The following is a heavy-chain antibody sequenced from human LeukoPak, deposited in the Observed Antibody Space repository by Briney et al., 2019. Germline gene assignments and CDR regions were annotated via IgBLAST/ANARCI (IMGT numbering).Heavy chain of an antibody. V-gene: IGHV4-4*07. Sequence: SETLSLTCTVSGGSIGSYYWSWMRQFAGNGLEWIGRIYNSGTTHYNPSLKSRVTISVDTSKNQISLKLTSVTAADTAVHYCASDGGRSNLAVLWGQGTLVTVSS. CDR1: GGSIGSYY. J-gene: IGHJ4*02. D-gene: IGHD6-19*01. CDR3: ASDGGRSNLAVL. CDR2: IYNSGTT.